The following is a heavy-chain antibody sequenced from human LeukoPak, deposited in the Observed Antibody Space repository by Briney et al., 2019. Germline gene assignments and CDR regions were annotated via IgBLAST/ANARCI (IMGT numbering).Heavy chain of an antibody. Sequence: GGSLRLSCAASGFIFSNYWMTWVRQAPGKGLEWVANIKEDGSEKYYVDSVKGRFTISRDNAKNSLYLQMNSLRAEDTAVYYCARVLFPYDLDYWGQGTLVTVSS. CDR1: GFIFSNYW. J-gene: IGHJ4*02. V-gene: IGHV3-7*01. CDR3: ARVLFPYDLDY. CDR2: IKEDGSEK. D-gene: IGHD2/OR15-2a*01.